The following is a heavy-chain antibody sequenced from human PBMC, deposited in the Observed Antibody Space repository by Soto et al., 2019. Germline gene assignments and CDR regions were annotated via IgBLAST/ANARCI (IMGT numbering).Heavy chain of an antibody. Sequence: EVQLVESGGGLVKPGGSLRLSCISSGFTFRTYTMNWVRQAPGKGLEWVSGIRGFSPYTFYAESVKGRFTISRDNAKNSLYLQMNSLRDDDTATYYCARLPKGSLVTAWGQGTRVTVSS. D-gene: IGHD2-21*02. V-gene: IGHV3-21*01. CDR3: ARLPKGSLVTA. CDR1: GFTFRTYT. J-gene: IGHJ4*02. CDR2: IRGFSPYT.